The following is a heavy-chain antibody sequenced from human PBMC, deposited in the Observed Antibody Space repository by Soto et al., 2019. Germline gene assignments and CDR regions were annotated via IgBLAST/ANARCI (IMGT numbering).Heavy chain of an antibody. J-gene: IGHJ6*02. CDR2: ISRNGDRT. CDR3: VKAGSGEKCPCMDV. CDR1: GFTFWNYA. D-gene: IGHD3-3*01. Sequence: EVLLLESGGGLGQPGGSLRLSCEASGFTFWNYAMTWVRQAPGKGPEWVSSISRNGDRTYYVDSVKGRFIISRDNSENTLFLQMDSLRAEDAAIYCCVKAGSGEKCPCMDVWGQGTRVTVSS. V-gene: IGHV3-23*01.